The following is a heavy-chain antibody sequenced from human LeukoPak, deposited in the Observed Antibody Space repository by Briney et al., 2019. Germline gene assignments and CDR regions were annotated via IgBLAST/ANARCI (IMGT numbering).Heavy chain of an antibody. CDR2: IYTSGST. D-gene: IGHD2-2*02. V-gene: IGHV4-61*02. CDR3: ARFPANKYCSSTSCYTLHYYYMDV. J-gene: IGHJ6*03. CDR1: GGSISSGSYY. Sequence: SQTLSLTCTVSGGSISSGSYYWSWIRQPAGKGLEWIGRIYTSGSTNYNPSLKSRVTISVDTSKNQFSLKLSSVTAADTAVYYCARFPANKYCSSTSCYTLHYYYMDVWGKGTTVTVSS.